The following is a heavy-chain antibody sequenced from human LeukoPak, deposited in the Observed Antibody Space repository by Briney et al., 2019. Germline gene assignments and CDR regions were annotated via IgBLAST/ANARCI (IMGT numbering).Heavy chain of an antibody. CDR2: IRYGGSNK. V-gene: IGHV3-30*02. Sequence: GSLRLSCAASGFTFSSYGMHWVRQAPGKGLEWVAFIRYGGSNKYYADSVKGRFTISRDNSKNTLYLQMNSLRAEDTAVYYCAKAAIMIAPSIDFWGQGTLVTVSS. J-gene: IGHJ4*02. CDR1: GFTFSSYG. D-gene: IGHD3-16*01. CDR3: AKAAIMIAPSIDF.